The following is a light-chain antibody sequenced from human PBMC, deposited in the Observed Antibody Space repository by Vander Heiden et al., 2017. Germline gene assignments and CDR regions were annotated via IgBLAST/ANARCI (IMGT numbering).Light chain of an antibody. V-gene: IGKV3-11*01. CDR1: QSISSS. J-gene: IGKJ4*01. Sequence: EVVLTQSPATLSLSPGESAALSCRASQSISSSVAWYQQKPGQAPRLLIYDASNRATGIPARFSGSGSGTDFTLTISSLEPEDFAVYYCQQRSNWPLTFGGGTKVEIK. CDR3: QQRSNWPLT. CDR2: DAS.